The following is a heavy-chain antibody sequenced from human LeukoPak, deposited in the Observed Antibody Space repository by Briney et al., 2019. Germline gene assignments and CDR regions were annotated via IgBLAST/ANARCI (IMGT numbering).Heavy chain of an antibody. Sequence: GGSLRLSCAASGFTFSGSAMHWIRQASGKGLEWVGRIRSKANSYATAYAASVKGRFTISRDDSKNTAYLQMNSLRAEDTAVYYCVRSGDYPVTDFDYWGQGTLVTVSS. J-gene: IGHJ4*02. V-gene: IGHV3-73*01. CDR1: GFTFSGSA. D-gene: IGHD4-17*01. CDR3: VRSGDYPVTDFDY. CDR2: IRSKANSYAT.